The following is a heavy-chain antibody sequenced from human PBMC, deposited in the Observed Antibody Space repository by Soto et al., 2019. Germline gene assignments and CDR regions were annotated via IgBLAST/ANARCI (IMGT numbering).Heavy chain of an antibody. D-gene: IGHD3-16*02. Sequence: QVQLVQSGAEVKKPGSSVEVSCKASGGTFSSYAISWVRQAPGQGLEWMGGIIPIFGTANYAQKFQGRVTITADKSTSTAYMELSSLRSEDTAVYYRASSPNTFGGVIVNYFDYWGQGTLVTVSS. V-gene: IGHV1-69*06. J-gene: IGHJ4*02. CDR3: ASSPNTFGGVIVNYFDY. CDR1: GGTFSSYA. CDR2: IIPIFGTA.